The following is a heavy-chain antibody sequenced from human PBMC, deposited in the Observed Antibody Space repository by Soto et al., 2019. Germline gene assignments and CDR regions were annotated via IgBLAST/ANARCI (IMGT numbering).Heavy chain of an antibody. J-gene: IGHJ6*04. CDR3: AGLRGFYYSIGV. V-gene: IGHV4-34*01. CDR1: GASSGTYY. CDR2: INDSGTA. D-gene: IGHD3-10*01. Sequence: QVQLQQWGAGLLKPSETLSLTCAVHGASSGTYYWTWIRQPPGKGLEWNGEINDSGTANHSPSLKSRVIISVDTSKNHFSLRLNSVTAADTAVYYCAGLRGFYYSIGVWGYGPRVTVSS.